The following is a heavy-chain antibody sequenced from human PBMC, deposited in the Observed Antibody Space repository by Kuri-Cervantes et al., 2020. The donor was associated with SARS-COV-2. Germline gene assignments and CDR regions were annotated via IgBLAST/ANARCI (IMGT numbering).Heavy chain of an antibody. CDR1: GFTFSSYS. CDR2: ISSSSTI. J-gene: IGHJ4*02. Sequence: GESLKISCAASGFTFSSYSMNWVRQAPGKGLEWVSSISSSSTIYYADSVKGRFTISRDNAKNSLYLQMNSLRAEDTAIYYCVGDHDFWSGYSTGPLDYWGQGTLVTVSS. V-gene: IGHV3-69-1*02. CDR3: VGDHDFWSGYSTGPLDY. D-gene: IGHD3-3*01.